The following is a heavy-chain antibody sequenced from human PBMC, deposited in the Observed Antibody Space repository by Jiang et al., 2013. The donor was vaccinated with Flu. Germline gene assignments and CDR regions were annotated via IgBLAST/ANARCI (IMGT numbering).Heavy chain of an antibody. V-gene: IGHV1-3*01. Sequence: MHWVRQAPGQRLEWMGWINAGNGNTKYSQKFQGRVTITRDTSASTAYMELSSLRSEDTAVYYCARAECSGGSCYSGFDYWGQGTLVTVSS. D-gene: IGHD2-15*01. CDR2: INAGNGNT. CDR3: ARAECSGGSCYSGFDY. J-gene: IGHJ4*02.